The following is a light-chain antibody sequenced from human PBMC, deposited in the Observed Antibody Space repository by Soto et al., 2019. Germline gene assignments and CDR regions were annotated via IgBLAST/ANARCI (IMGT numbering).Light chain of an antibody. CDR2: DAS. Sequence: DIHMTQSPSSLSVSVGDRVTITFRTSQNINAWLAWYQQRPGQAPKLLIYDASTVQSGVPSRFGGSGSGTEFTLTISSLQPDDSATYYCQHYSLYSPWTFGQGTKVDI. CDR1: QNINAW. V-gene: IGKV1-5*01. J-gene: IGKJ1*01. CDR3: QHYSLYSPWT.